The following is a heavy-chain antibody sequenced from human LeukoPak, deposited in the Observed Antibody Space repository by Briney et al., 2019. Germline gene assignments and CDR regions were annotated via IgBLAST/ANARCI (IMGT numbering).Heavy chain of an antibody. CDR2: ISGSGGST. J-gene: IGHJ3*01. V-gene: IGHV3-23*01. D-gene: IGHD3-16*02. CDR3: AKNHERGRYDSFDV. CDR1: GFTFSGYV. Sequence: GGSLRLSCAASGFTFSGYVMTWVRQPPGKGLQWVADISGSGGSTYYADSVKGRFSISRDNSKNMLYLQLDSLRAEDTAVYYCAKNHERGRYDSFDVWTQGSRVTVSS.